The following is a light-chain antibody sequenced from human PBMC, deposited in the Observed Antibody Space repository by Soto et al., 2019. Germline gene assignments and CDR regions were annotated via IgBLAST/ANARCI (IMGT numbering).Light chain of an antibody. CDR1: QGIRND. V-gene: IGKV1-17*01. CDR2: AAS. CDR3: LQHSTYPLT. Sequence: DIQMTQFPSSLSAAGGDRVTITCRASQGIRNDLGWYQQKPGKAPKRLIYAASSLQSGVPSRFSGSGSGTEFTLAISSLQPEDSATFYCLQHSTYPLTFGQGTKVEIK. J-gene: IGKJ1*01.